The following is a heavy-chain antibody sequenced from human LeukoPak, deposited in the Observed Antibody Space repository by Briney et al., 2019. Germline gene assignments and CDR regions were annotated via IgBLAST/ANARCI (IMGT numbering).Heavy chain of an antibody. CDR1: GGSISSSSYY. Sequence: SETLSLTCTVSGGSISSSSYYWGWIRQPPGQGLECIGSIYYSGSTYYNPSLKSRVTISVDTSKNQFSLKLSSVTAADTAVYYCARRGGNSGFLLFDYWGQGTLVTVSS. J-gene: IGHJ4*02. V-gene: IGHV4-39*01. CDR3: ARRGGNSGFLLFDY. D-gene: IGHD4-23*01. CDR2: IYYSGST.